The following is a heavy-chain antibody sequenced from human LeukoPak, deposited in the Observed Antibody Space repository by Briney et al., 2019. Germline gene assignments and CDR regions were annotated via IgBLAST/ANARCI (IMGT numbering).Heavy chain of an antibody. D-gene: IGHD1-1*01. J-gene: IGHJ5*02. CDR2: INVDGSDT. V-gene: IGHV3-74*01. Sequence: GGSLRLSCAASGFTFSTYNMNWVRQPPGKGLLWVSHINVDGSDTDYADSVKSRFTISRDNARNTLYLQMDSLRVEDTAVYYCVRDGTGYPPFDLWGQGNLVTVSS. CDR1: GFTFSTYN. CDR3: VRDGTGYPPFDL.